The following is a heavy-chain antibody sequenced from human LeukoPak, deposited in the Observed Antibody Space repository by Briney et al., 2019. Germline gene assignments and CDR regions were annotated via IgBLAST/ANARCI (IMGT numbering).Heavy chain of an antibody. V-gene: IGHV4-34*01. D-gene: IGHD3-22*01. CDR1: GGSFSGYY. J-gene: IGHJ4*02. Sequence: SETLSLTCSVYGGSFSGYYWSWIRQPPGKGLEWIGEINHSGSTNYNSSLKSRVIISGDTSKNQFSLKLSSVTAADTAVYYCASLIYYDSSGYQDYWGQGTLVTVSS. CDR2: INHSGST. CDR3: ASLIYYDSSGYQDY.